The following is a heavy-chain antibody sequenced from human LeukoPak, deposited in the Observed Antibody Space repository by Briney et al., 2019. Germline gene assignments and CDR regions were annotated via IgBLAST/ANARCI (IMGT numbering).Heavy chain of an antibody. D-gene: IGHD3-10*01. CDR1: GFTFSSHG. CDR2: ISPNGVIT. V-gene: IGHV3-21*01. J-gene: IGHJ6*03. CDR3: ARAPSLGDYMDV. Sequence: GGTLRLSCAASGFTFSSHGMNWVRQASGKGLEWVSGISPNGVITYYADSVKGRFTISRDDAKHSLYLQMNSLRAEDTAVFFCARAPSLGDYMDVWGKGTTVTVSS.